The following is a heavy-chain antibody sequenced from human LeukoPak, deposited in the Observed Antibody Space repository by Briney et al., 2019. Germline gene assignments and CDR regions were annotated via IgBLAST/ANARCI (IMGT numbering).Heavy chain of an antibody. J-gene: IGHJ4*02. CDR1: SDSISNSAYH. D-gene: IGHD6-13*01. Sequence: ASETLSLTCAVSSDSISNSAYHWGWIRQPPGKGLEWISGISGSGGGTYYADSVKGRFTISRDNSKNTLYLQMNSLRVEDTAVYYCAKGRIAPDYWGQGTLVTVSS. CDR2: ISGSGGGT. CDR3: AKGRIAPDY. V-gene: IGHV3-23*01.